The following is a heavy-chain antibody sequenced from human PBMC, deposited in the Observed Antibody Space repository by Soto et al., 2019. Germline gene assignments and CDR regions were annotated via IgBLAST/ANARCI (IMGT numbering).Heavy chain of an antibody. CDR2: IKQDGSEK. Sequence: GGSLRLSCAASGFTFSSYWMSWVRQAPGKGLEWVANIKQDGSEKYYGDSVKGRFTISRDKAKNSLYLQMNSLRAEDTAVYYCARKFSPFYTADLGYFDLWGRGTLVTVSS. V-gene: IGHV3-7*05. J-gene: IGHJ2*01. D-gene: IGHD2-2*02. CDR3: ARKFSPFYTADLGYFDL. CDR1: GFTFSSYW.